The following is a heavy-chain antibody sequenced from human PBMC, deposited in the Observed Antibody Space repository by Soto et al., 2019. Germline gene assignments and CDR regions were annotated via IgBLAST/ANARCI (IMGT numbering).Heavy chain of an antibody. CDR1: GFTFSSYA. CDR2: ISGSGGST. CDR3: AKARYSGSYPRDFDY. Sequence: GGSLRLSCAASGFTFSSYAMSWVRQAPGKGLEWVSAISGSGGSTYYADSVKGRFTISRDNSKNTLYLQMNSLRAEDTAVYYCAKARYSGSYPRDFDYWGQGTLVTVSS. V-gene: IGHV3-23*01. D-gene: IGHD1-26*01. J-gene: IGHJ4*02.